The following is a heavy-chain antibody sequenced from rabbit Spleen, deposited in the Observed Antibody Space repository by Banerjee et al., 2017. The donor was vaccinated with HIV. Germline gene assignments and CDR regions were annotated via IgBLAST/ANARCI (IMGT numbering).Heavy chain of an antibody. J-gene: IGHJ6*01. CDR2: IVGGAGGST. CDR1: GFSFSSVYY. D-gene: IGHD8-1*01. Sequence: QEQLEESGGDLVKPEGSLTLTCTATGFSFSSVYYMYWVRQAPGKGLEWIGCIVGGAGGSTYSATWAKGRFTISKTSSTTVTLQMTSLTAADTATYFCARDAGTSFSTYGMDLWGPGTLVT. CDR3: ARDAGTSFSTYGMDL. V-gene: IGHV1S45*01.